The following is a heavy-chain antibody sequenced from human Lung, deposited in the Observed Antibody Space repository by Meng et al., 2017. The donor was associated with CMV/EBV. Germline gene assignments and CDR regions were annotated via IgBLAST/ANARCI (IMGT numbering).Heavy chain of an antibody. Sequence: SXAASGFTFSRYAFHWVRQAPGKGLEWVAVISFDGGTRYYADSVKGRFTISRDSSRNSLYLQLNSLRPEDTAVYYCAREYGSSSAFDYWGQGTVVTVSS. CDR3: AREYGSSSAFDY. V-gene: IGHV3-30*14. J-gene: IGHJ4*02. CDR1: GFTFSRYA. D-gene: IGHD6-6*01. CDR2: ISFDGGTR.